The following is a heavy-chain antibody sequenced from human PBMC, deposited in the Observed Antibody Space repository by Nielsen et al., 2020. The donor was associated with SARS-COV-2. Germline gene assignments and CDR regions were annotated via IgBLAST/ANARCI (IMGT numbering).Heavy chain of an antibody. D-gene: IGHD3-10*01. CDR1: GFTFSNYW. CDR2: ISGSGGST. V-gene: IGHV3-23*01. Sequence: GESLKISCAASGFTFSNYWMHWVRQAPGKGLEWVSAISGSGGSTYYADSVKGRFTISRDNSKNTLYLQMNSLRADDTAVYYCARGPFGRGAFDIWGQGTIVTVSS. J-gene: IGHJ3*02. CDR3: ARGPFGRGAFDI.